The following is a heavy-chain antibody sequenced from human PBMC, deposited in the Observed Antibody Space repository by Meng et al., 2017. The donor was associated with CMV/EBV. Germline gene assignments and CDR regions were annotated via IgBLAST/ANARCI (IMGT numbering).Heavy chain of an antibody. CDR3: ARDFILSGNYYYYGMDV. V-gene: IGHV3-30-3*01. CDR1: GFTFSSYA. J-gene: IGHJ6*02. D-gene: IGHD3-16*02. CDR2: ISYDGSNK. Sequence: GESLKISCAASGFTFSSYAMHWVRQAPGKGLEWVAVISYDGSNKYYADSVKGRFTISRDNAKNSLYLQMNSLRAEDTAVYYCARDFILSGNYYYYGMDVWGQGTTVTVSS.